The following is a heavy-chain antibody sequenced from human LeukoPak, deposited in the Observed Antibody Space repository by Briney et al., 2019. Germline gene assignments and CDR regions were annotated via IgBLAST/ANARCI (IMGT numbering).Heavy chain of an antibody. J-gene: IGHJ3*02. CDR1: GGSFSGYY. V-gene: IGHV4-34*01. Sequence: PSETLSLTCAVYGGSFSGYYWSWIRQPPGKGLEWIGEINHSGSTNYNPSLKSRITISVDTSKNQFSLKLSSVTAADTAVYYCARTKRITIFGVVITAHDAFDIWGQGTMVTVSS. CDR3: ARTKRITIFGVVITAHDAFDI. D-gene: IGHD3-3*01. CDR2: INHSGST.